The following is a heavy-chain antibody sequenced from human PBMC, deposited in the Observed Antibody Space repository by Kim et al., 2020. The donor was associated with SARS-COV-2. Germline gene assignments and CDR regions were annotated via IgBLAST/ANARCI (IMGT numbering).Heavy chain of an antibody. CDR2: ISGTGGST. Sequence: GGSLRLSCAASGFTFSSYAMTWVRQAPGKGLEWVSAISGTGGSTYDADSVKGRFTISRDNSKNTLYLQMNSLRAEDTAVYYCAKRIEYGGDSRFQYYYGMGVWGQGTTVTVSS. J-gene: IGHJ6*02. V-gene: IGHV3-23*01. CDR3: AKRIEYGGDSRFQYYYGMGV. CDR1: GFTFSSYA. D-gene: IGHD2-21*02.